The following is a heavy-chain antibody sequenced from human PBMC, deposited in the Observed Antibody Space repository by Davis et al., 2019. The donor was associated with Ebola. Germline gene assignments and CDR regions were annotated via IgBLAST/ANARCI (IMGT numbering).Heavy chain of an antibody. CDR2: INHSGST. D-gene: IGHD2-2*01. J-gene: IGHJ5*02. V-gene: IGHV4-34*01. Sequence: PSETLSLTCAVYGGSFSGYYWSWIRQPPGKGLEWIGEINHSGSTNYNPSLKSRVTISVDTSKNQFSLKLTSVTAADTAVYYCVRYCSSTTCNLLDPWGQGSLVIVSS. CDR3: VRYCSSTTCNLLDP. CDR1: GGSFSGYY.